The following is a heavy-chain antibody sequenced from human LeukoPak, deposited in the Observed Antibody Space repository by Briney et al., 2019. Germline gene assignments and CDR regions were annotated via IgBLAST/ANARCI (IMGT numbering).Heavy chain of an antibody. J-gene: IGHJ3*02. CDR3: ARRTGYYGAFDI. D-gene: IGHD3/OR15-3a*01. Sequence: SETLSLTCTDSGGSISSYYWSWIRQPPGKGLEWIGYIYYSGSTNYNPALKSRVTISVDTSKNQFSLKLSSVTAADTAVYYCARRTGYYGAFDIWGQGTMVTVSS. V-gene: IGHV4-59*08. CDR2: IYYSGST. CDR1: GGSISSYY.